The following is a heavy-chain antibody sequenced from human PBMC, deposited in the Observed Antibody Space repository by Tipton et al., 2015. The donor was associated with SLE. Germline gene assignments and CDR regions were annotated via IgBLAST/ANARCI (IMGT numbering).Heavy chain of an antibody. D-gene: IGHD3-10*01. CDR3: ATEDSVLLWFGTFEY. CDR1: GGTFSSYA. V-gene: IGHV1-69*06. CDR2: IIPIFGTA. Sequence: QSGPEVKKPGSSVKVSCKASGGTFSSYAISWVRQAPGQGLEWMGRIIPIFGTANYAQKFQGRVTITADKSTSTAYMELSSLRSEDTAVYYCATEDSVLLWFGTFEYWGQGTLVTVSS. J-gene: IGHJ4*02.